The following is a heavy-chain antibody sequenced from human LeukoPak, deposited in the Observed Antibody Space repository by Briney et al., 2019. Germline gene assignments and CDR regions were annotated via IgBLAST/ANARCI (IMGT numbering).Heavy chain of an antibody. D-gene: IGHD6-13*01. CDR3: ARDRFPGKAAAGQNLNNWFDP. CDR2: ISAYNGNT. J-gene: IGHJ5*02. Sequence: ASVKVSCKASGYTFTSYGISWVRQAPGRGLEWMGWISAYNGNTNYAQKLQGRVTMTTDTSTSTAYMELRSLRSDDTAVYYCARDRFPGKAAAGQNLNNWFDPWGQGTLVTVSS. V-gene: IGHV1-18*01. CDR1: GYTFTSYG.